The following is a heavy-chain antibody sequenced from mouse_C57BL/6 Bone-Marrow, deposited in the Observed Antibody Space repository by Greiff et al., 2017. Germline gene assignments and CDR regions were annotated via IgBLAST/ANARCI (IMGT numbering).Heavy chain of an antibody. Sequence: QVQLQQPGAELVMPGASVKLSCKASGYTFTSYWMLWVKQRPGQGLEWIGEIDPSDSYTNYNQKFKGKSTLTVDKSSSTAYMQLSSLTSEDSAVYYCATTMVYYYAMDYWGQGTSVTVSS. CDR3: ATTMVYYYAMDY. D-gene: IGHD2-2*01. CDR1: GYTFTSYW. J-gene: IGHJ4*01. CDR2: IDPSDSYT. V-gene: IGHV1-69*01.